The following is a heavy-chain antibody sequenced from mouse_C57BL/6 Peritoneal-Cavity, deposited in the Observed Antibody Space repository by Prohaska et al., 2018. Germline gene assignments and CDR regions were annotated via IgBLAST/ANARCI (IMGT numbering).Heavy chain of an antibody. J-gene: IGHJ2*01. CDR2: IFPGSDST. Sequence: QLQLQQSGPDLVKPVALVKIFCMASGYTFTNYYINGMKQRPGQGIEWNGWIFPGSDSTYYNEKFKGKATLTVDKSSSTAYMLLSSLTSEDSAVYFCASWDEDYWGQGTTLTVSS. CDR3: ASWDEDY. V-gene: IGHV1-75*01. CDR1: GYTFTNYY. D-gene: IGHD4-1*01.